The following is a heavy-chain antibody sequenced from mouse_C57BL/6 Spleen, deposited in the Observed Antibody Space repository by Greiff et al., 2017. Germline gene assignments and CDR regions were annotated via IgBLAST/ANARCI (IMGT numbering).Heavy chain of an antibody. J-gene: IGHJ3*01. D-gene: IGHD3-2*02. Sequence: EVKLVESGGGLVKPGGSLKLSCAASGFTFSSYAMSWVRQTPEKRLGWVATISDGGSYTYYPDNVKGRFTISRDNAKNNLYLQMSHLKSEDTAMYYCAREGETAQATWAYWGQGTLVTVSA. CDR2: ISDGGSYT. CDR3: AREGETAQATWAY. V-gene: IGHV5-4*01. CDR1: GFTFSSYA.